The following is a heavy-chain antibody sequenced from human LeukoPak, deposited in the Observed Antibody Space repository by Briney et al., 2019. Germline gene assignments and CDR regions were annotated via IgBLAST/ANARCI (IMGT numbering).Heavy chain of an antibody. CDR2: TSSDGNNK. CDR1: GFTFRTYA. Sequence: GGSLRLSCAASGFTFRTYAMHWVRQTPGKGLEWVAFTSSDGNNKHYADSVKGRFTISRDNSKNTLYLQMDSLRVEDTAVYYCARDVSLGAADYYFTYWGQGTLVAFSS. D-gene: IGHD6-13*01. CDR3: ARDVSLGAADYYFTY. J-gene: IGHJ4*02. V-gene: IGHV3-30-3*01.